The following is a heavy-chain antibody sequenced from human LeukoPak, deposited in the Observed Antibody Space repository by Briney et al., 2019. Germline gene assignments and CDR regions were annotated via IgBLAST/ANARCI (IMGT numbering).Heavy chain of an antibody. CDR3: ARGVGNYVLFDY. J-gene: IGHJ4*02. V-gene: IGHV1-2*02. CDR1: GYTFTGYY. D-gene: IGHD1-7*01. Sequence: ASVKVSCKASGYTFTGYYMHWVRQAPGQGLEWMGWINPNSGGTNYAQKFQGRVTMTRDTSISTAYMELRRLRSDDTAVYYCARGVGNYVLFDYWGQGTLVTVST. CDR2: INPNSGGT.